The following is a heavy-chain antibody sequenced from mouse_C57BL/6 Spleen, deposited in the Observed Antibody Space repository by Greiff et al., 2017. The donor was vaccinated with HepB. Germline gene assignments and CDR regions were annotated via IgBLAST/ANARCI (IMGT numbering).Heavy chain of an antibody. Sequence: QVQLKQPGAELVRPGSSVKLSCKASGYTFTSYWMHWVKQRPIQGLEWIGNIDPSDSETHYNQKFKDKATLTVDKSSSTAYMQLSSLTSEDSAVYYCVRRGYYDYDGLFDYWGQGTTLTVSS. D-gene: IGHD2-4*01. J-gene: IGHJ2*01. V-gene: IGHV1-52*01. CDR1: GYTFTSYW. CDR2: IDPSDSET. CDR3: VRRGYYDYDGLFDY.